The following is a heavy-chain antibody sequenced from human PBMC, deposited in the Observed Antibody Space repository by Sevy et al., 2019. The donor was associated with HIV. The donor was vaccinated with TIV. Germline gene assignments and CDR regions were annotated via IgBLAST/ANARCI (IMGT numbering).Heavy chain of an antibody. D-gene: IGHD5-12*01. J-gene: IGHJ3*02. CDR2: ISYDGSNK. CDR1: GFTFSSYA. V-gene: IGHV3-30-3*01. Sequence: GGSLRLSCAASGFTFSSYAMHWVRQAPGKGLEWVAVISYDGSNKYYADSVKGRFTISRDNSKNPLYLQMNSLRADDTAGYYCAREEGDGYTGDAFDIWGQGTMVTVSS. CDR3: AREEGDGYTGDAFDI.